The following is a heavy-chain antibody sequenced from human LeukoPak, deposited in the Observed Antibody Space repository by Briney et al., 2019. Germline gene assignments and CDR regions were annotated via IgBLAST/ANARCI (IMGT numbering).Heavy chain of an antibody. J-gene: IGHJ4*02. D-gene: IGHD3-3*01. CDR3: AGPIYEAVEQ. CDR1: GGSISGYY. Sequence: SETLSLTCTVSGGSISGYYWSWFRQPPGKGLEWIGYIYHSGRTSYNPSLKSRDTISVDTSKNEFSLELRFVTAADTAVYYCAGPIYEAVEQWGQGTLVTVSS. CDR2: IYHSGRT. V-gene: IGHV4-59*08.